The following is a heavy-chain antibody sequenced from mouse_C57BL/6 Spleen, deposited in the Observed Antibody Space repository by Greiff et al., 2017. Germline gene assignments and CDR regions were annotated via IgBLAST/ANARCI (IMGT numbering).Heavy chain of an antibody. J-gene: IGHJ2*01. CDR1: GYAFTNYL. CDR2: INPGSGGT. D-gene: IGHD1-1*01. V-gene: IGHV1-54*01. Sequence: QVQLQQSGAELVRPGTSVKVSCKASGYAFTNYLIEWVKQRPGQGLEWIGVINPGSGGTNYNEQFKGKATLTADKSSSTAYMQLSSLTSEDSAVYFCARYYGSSPFDYWGQGTTLTVSS. CDR3: ARYYGSSPFDY.